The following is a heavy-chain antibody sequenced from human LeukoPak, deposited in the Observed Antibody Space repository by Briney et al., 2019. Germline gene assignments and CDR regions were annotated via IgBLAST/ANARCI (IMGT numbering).Heavy chain of an antibody. D-gene: IGHD3-3*01. V-gene: IGHV4-59*01. Sequence: SETLSLTCTVSGGSISSYYWSWIRQPPGKGLEWIGYIYYSGSTNYNPSLKSRVTISVDTSKNQFSLKLSSVTAADTAVYHCARANPYYDFWSGYYSASVNYYYGMDVWGQGTTVTVSS. CDR3: ARANPYYDFWSGYYSASVNYYYGMDV. CDR1: GGSISSYY. CDR2: IYYSGST. J-gene: IGHJ6*02.